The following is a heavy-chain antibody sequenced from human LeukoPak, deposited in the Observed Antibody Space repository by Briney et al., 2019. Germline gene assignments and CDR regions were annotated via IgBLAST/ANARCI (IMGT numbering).Heavy chain of an antibody. V-gene: IGHV4-59*08. J-gene: IGHJ3*02. CDR3: ARHYGNRAAGNPQFDI. Sequence: PSETLSLTCTVSGGSISSYYWSWIRQPPGKGLEWIGYIYYSGSTNYNPSLKSRVTISVDTSKNQFSLKLSSVTAADTAVYYCARHYGNRAAGNPQFDIWGQGTMVTVSS. CDR1: GGSISSYY. D-gene: IGHD6-13*01. CDR2: IYYSGST.